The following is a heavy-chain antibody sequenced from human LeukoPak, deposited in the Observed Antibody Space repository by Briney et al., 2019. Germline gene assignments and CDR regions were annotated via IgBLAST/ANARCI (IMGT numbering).Heavy chain of an antibody. J-gene: IGHJ4*02. D-gene: IGHD1-26*01. V-gene: IGHV3-7*01. Sequence: GGSLRLSCTSSGFRFDGYPFMWVRLPPGKGLEWVANIKQDGSEKYYVDSVKGRFTMSRDNAKNSLYLHMNSLRAEDTAVYYCARVQWELRGVGSYFEYWGQGALVTVSS. CDR1: GFRFDGYP. CDR2: IKQDGSEK. CDR3: ARVQWELRGVGSYFEY.